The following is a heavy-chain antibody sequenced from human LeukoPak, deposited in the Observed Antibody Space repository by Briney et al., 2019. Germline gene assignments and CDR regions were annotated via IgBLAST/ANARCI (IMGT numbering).Heavy chain of an antibody. CDR1: GYTSTSYA. CDR3: ARAPVYDFWSGYPHFDY. Sequence: GASVKVSCKASGYTSTSYAMNWVRQAPGQGLEWMGWIDTNTGNPTYAQGFTGRFVFSLDTSVSTAYLQISSLKAEDTAVYYCARAPVYDFWSGYPHFDYWGQGTLVTVSS. D-gene: IGHD3-3*01. V-gene: IGHV7-4-1*02. J-gene: IGHJ4*02. CDR2: IDTNTGNP.